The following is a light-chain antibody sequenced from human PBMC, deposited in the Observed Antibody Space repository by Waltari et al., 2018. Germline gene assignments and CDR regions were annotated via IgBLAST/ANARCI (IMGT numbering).Light chain of an antibody. Sequence: SCRASQIVDMYLAWYQQRPCQAPRLLIYDTSNRATDIPARFSGSGSETDFSLTISSLEPEDFAVYYCQQRRNWPLTFGGGTKVEIK. J-gene: IGKJ4*01. V-gene: IGKV3-11*01. CDR3: QQRRNWPLT. CDR1: QIVDMY. CDR2: DTS.